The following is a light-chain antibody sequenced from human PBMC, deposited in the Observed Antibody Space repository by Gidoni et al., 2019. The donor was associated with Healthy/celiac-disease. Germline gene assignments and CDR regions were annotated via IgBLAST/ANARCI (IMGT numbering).Light chain of an antibody. CDR2: FGS. J-gene: IGKJ2*01. V-gene: IGKV2-28*01. CDR3: MQARQTPYT. Sequence: QSSQLLIYFGSNRASGVPDRFSGSGSGTDFTLKISSVEAEDVGVYYCMQARQTPYTFGPGTKLEIK.